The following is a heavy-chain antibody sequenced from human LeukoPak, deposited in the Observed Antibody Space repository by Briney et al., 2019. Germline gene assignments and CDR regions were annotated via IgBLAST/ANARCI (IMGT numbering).Heavy chain of an antibody. D-gene: IGHD3-10*01. Sequence: PSQTLSLTCTVSGGSISSGDYYWSWIRQPPGKGLEWIGYIYYSGSTYYNPSLKSRVTISVDTSKNQFSLKLSSVTAADTAVYYCARDRVMVRGFMDAWGKGTTVTVSS. CDR2: IYYSGST. CDR3: ARDRVMVRGFMDA. J-gene: IGHJ6*04. V-gene: IGHV4-30-4*01. CDR1: GGSISSGDYY.